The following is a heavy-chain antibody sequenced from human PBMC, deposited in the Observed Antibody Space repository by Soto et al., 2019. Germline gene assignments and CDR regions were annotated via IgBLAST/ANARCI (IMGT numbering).Heavy chain of an antibody. V-gene: IGHV1-69*13. CDR3: ARGLVTATTPPPQAFDY. Sequence: SVKVSCKASGGTFSSYAISWVRQAPGQGLEWMGGIIPIFGTANYAQKFQGRVTITADESTSTAYMELSSLRSEDTAVYYCARGLVTATTPPPQAFDYWGQGTLVTVSS. D-gene: IGHD2-21*02. CDR2: IIPIFGTA. J-gene: IGHJ4*02. CDR1: GGTFSSYA.